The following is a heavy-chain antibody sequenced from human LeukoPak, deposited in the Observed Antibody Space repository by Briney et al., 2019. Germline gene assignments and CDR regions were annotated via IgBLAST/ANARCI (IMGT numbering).Heavy chain of an antibody. CDR2: ITSSGATI. Sequence: PGGSLRLSCSASGFSFTDSYMNWFRLSPEKGLEWIAYITSSGATIEYADSVKGRFTISRVSAKNSLYLQMNSLRPDDTAVYYCARDPDYGDPNWGQGTLVTVSS. D-gene: IGHD4/OR15-4a*01. V-gene: IGHV3-11*01. J-gene: IGHJ4*02. CDR3: ARDPDYGDPN. CDR1: GFSFTDSY.